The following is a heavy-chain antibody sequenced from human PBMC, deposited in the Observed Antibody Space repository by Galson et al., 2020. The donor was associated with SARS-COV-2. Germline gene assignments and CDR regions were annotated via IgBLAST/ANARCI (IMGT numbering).Heavy chain of an antibody. V-gene: IGHV3-7*01. CDR3: AGDDKHHSSNP. J-gene: IGHJ5*02. CDR2: TKHAGSEA. Sequence: GGSLRLSCVASGYTFSNYWRSWLRQVPGKGLQWRANTKHAGSEAYYVDSVKGRFTISRDNAKNSLYLQMDSMRVDDTAEYYCAGDDKHHSSNPWGQGTLVTVSS. CDR1: GYTFSNYW. D-gene: IGHD6-6*01.